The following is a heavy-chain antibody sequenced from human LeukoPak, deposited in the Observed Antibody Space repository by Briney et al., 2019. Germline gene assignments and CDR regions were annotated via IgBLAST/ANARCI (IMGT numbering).Heavy chain of an antibody. CDR2: ISHDGDNK. V-gene: IGHV3-30-3*01. CDR3: ARVGSGPLRNYYDY. CDR1: GFTFSGHA. D-gene: IGHD3-3*01. J-gene: IGHJ4*02. Sequence: GRSLRLSCAASGFTFSGHAMHWLRQVPGKGLQWVLGISHDGDNKYYPDSVKGRFIVSRDNSKNTLSLEMNSLRAEDTGLYYWARVGSGPLRNYYDYWGQGTPVTVSS.